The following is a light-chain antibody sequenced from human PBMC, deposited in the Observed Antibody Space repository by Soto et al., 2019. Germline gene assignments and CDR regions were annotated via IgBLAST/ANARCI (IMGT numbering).Light chain of an antibody. CDR2: DVS. J-gene: IGLJ1*01. Sequence: QSVLTQPASVSGSTGRSITISCTGTSSDVGGYNYVSWYQQQPGKAPKFMIYDVSNRPSGVSNRFSGSKSGNTASLTISGLQAEDEADYYCCSYTTSNTRQIVFGTGTKV. CDR1: SSDVGGYNY. CDR3: CSYTTSNTRQIV. V-gene: IGLV2-14*01.